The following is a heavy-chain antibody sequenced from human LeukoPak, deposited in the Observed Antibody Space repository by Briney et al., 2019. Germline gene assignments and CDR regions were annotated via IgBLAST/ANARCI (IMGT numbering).Heavy chain of an antibody. V-gene: IGHV3-21*01. CDR2: ITRSSIYT. J-gene: IGHJ5*02. CDR3: ARAAAETGAFRDNWFDP. D-gene: IGHD6-19*01. Sequence: GGSLRLSCAASGFTFSNYNMNWVRQTPGKGLEWVSSITRSSIYTFYADSVKGRFTISRDNAKNSLSLQMNSLRAEDTAVYYCARAAAETGAFRDNWFDPWGQGTLVTVSS. CDR1: GFTFSNYN.